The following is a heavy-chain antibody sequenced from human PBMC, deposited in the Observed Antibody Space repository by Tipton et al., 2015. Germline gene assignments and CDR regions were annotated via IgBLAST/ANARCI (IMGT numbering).Heavy chain of an antibody. Sequence: TLSLTCAVYGGSFSGYYWSWVRQSPGKGLEWIGEINHSGSTNFNPSLKSRVTISVDMSKNHFSLKLSSVTAADTAVYYCARDRTAWSGAFDYWGQGTLVTVSS. V-gene: IGHV4-34*01. J-gene: IGHJ4*02. CDR2: INHSGST. CDR3: ARDRTAWSGAFDY. D-gene: IGHD3-3*01. CDR1: GGSFSGYY.